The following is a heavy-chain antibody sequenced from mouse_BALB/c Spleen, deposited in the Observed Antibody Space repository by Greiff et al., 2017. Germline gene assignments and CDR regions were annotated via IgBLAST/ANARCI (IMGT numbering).Heavy chain of an antibody. CDR3: ARYDYDGGYFDY. D-gene: IGHD2-4*01. V-gene: IGHV5-4*02. Sequence: EVKLMESGGGLVKPGGSLKLSCAASGFTFSDYYMYWVRQTPEKRLEWVATISDGGSYTYYPDSVKGRFTISRDNAKNNLYLQMSSLKSEDTAMYYCARYDYDGGYFDYWGQGTTLTVSS. CDR2: ISDGGSYT. CDR1: GFTFSDYY. J-gene: IGHJ2*01.